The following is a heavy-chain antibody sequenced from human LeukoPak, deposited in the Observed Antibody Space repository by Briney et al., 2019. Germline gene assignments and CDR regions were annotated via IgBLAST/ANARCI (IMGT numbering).Heavy chain of an antibody. V-gene: IGHV3-23*01. CDR2: IIGSGGST. CDR1: GFTFSTYA. Sequence: LTGGSLRLSCAASGFTFSTYAMSWVRQAPGKGLEWVSAIIGSGGSTYYADSVKGRFTISRDKSKNTLYLQMNSLRAEDTAVYYCAKHSLVVSGYYYDSSGYSDYWGQGTLVTVSS. D-gene: IGHD3-22*01. J-gene: IGHJ4*02. CDR3: AKHSLVVSGYYYDSSGYSDY.